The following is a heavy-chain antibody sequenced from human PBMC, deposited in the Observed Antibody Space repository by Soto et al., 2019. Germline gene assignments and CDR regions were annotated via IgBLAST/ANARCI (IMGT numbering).Heavy chain of an antibody. CDR3: ARDRVGLDY. CDR2: ISTTRTTI. V-gene: IGHV3-48*02. Sequence: EVQLVESGGGLVQPGGSQKLSCEASGFTFSNYNMNWVRQAPGKGLEWLAYISTTRTTIYYADSVKGRFTIARDNVKSSLYLYMNSLRDEDTAVYYCARDRVGLDYWGQGTLVTVSS. J-gene: IGHJ4*02. D-gene: IGHD3-16*01. CDR1: GFTFSNYN.